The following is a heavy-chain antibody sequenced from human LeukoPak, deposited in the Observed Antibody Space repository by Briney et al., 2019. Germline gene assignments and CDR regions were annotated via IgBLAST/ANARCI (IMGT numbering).Heavy chain of an antibody. V-gene: IGHV3-48*03. J-gene: IGHJ4*02. CDR1: GFTFSSYE. Sequence: GGSLRLSCAASGFTFSSYEMNWVRQAPGKGLEWVSYISSSGSTIYYADSVKGRFTISRDNSKNTLYLQMNSLRAEDTAVYYCARGLTGGDPVWGQGTLVTVSS. D-gene: IGHD7-27*01. CDR3: ARGLTGGDPV. CDR2: ISSSGSTI.